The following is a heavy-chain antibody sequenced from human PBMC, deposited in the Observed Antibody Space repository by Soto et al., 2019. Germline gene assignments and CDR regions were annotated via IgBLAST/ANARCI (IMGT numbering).Heavy chain of an antibody. D-gene: IGHD3-3*01. CDR2: ISSSSSYI. V-gene: IGHV3-21*01. CDR3: AREKREVLRFLEWFERSAFDI. Sequence: PGGSRRLSCAASGFTFSSYSMNWVRQAPGKGLEWVSSISSSSSYIYYADSVKGRFTISRDNAKNSLYLQMNSLRAEDTAVYYCAREKREVLRFLEWFERSAFDIWGQGTMVTVSS. CDR1: GFTFSSYS. J-gene: IGHJ3*02.